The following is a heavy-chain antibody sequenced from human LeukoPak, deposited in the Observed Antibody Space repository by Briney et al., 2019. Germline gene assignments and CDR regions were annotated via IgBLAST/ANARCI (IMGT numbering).Heavy chain of an antibody. Sequence: SETLSLTCTVSGGSISSYYWTWIRQPPGQGLEWIGYIDYSGSTNYNPSLKSRVTISVDSSKNQFSLKVSSVTAADTAVYYCARGSDTAAGFYWGQGTLVTVSS. CDR3: ARGSDTAAGFY. CDR1: GGSISSYY. D-gene: IGHD6-13*01. V-gene: IGHV4-59*12. CDR2: IDYSGST. J-gene: IGHJ4*02.